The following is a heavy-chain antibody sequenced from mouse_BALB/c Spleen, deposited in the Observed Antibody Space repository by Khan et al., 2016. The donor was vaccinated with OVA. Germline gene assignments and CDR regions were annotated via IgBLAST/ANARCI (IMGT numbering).Heavy chain of an antibody. CDR1: GYTFSSYW. V-gene: IGHV1-9*01. J-gene: IGHJ3*01. Sequence: QVQLKQSGAELMKPGASVKISCKATGYTFSSYWIEWVKQRPGHGLEWIGEILPGSGSTNYNEQFKGKATFTADTSSNTAYMQLSSLTSEDSAVYYGALAYYRYEKFAYWGQGTLVTVSA. CDR3: ALAYYRYEKFAY. D-gene: IGHD2-14*01. CDR2: ILPGSGST.